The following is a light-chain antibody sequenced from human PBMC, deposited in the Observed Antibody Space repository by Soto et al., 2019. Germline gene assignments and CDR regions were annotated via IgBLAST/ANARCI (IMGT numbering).Light chain of an antibody. CDR3: QQYGSSPYT. V-gene: IGKV3-20*01. CDR1: QSVSSTY. Sequence: EIVLTQSPVTLSLSPVERATLSCRASQSVSSTYLAWNQQKPGQAPRLLIYGASSRATGIPDRFSGSGSGTDFTLTISRLEPEDFAVYYCQQYGSSPYTFGQGTKLEIK. J-gene: IGKJ2*01. CDR2: GAS.